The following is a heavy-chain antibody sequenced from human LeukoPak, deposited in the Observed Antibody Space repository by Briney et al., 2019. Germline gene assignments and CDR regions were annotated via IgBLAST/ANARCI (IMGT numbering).Heavy chain of an antibody. Sequence: PGGSLRLSCVASGFTYSTYLMNWLRQAPGKGLEWVSYISSSSSAIYYTDSVRGRFTISRDNAKNSLYLQMNSLGDEDTAVYYCARGVDIAISGAQFDDWGQGTLVTVSS. CDR3: ARGVDIAISGAQFDD. D-gene: IGHD2-8*02. J-gene: IGHJ4*02. CDR1: GFTYSTYL. CDR2: ISSSSSAI. V-gene: IGHV3-48*02.